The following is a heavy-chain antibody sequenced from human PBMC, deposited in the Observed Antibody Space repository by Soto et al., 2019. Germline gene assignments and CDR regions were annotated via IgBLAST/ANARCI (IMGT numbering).Heavy chain of an antibody. CDR1: GFTFSSYA. Sequence: GGSLRLSCAASGFTFSSYAMHWVRQAPGKGLQWVAVISYDGSNKYYADSVKGRFTISRDNSKNTLYLQMNSLRAEDTAVYYCAKDRPCSSTSCYALRFGALVYGMDVWGQGTTVTVSS. D-gene: IGHD2-2*01. CDR2: ISYDGSNK. CDR3: AKDRPCSSTSCYALRFGALVYGMDV. V-gene: IGHV3-30*04. J-gene: IGHJ6*02.